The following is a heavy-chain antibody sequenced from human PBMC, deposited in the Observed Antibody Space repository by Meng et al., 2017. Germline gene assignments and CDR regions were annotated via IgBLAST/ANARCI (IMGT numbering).Heavy chain of an antibody. CDR3: ARWSIYCSGGSCYSFDY. Sequence: QESGSVLWNPSGVLSLPCACSGCSISSSNWWSWVRQPPGKGLEWIGEIYHSGSTNYNPSLKSRVTISVDKSKNKFSLKLSSVPGADTAVYYCARWSIYCSGGSCYSFDYWGQGTLVTVSS. V-gene: IGHV4-4*02. D-gene: IGHD2-15*01. J-gene: IGHJ4*02. CDR1: GCSISSSNW. CDR2: IYHSGST.